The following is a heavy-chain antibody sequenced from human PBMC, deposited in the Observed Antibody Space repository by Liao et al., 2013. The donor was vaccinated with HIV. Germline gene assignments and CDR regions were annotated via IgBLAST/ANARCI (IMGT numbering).Heavy chain of an antibody. CDR3: ARLGQPSESYYKGGYYYMDV. V-gene: IGHV4-59*01. Sequence: QVQLQESGPGLVKPSETLSLTCTVSGDSITSGYWGWIRQSPGKGLEWIGYISGSGSTNHSPSLKSRVTISVDMSESQFFLELSSVTAADTAVYYCARLGQPSESYYKGGYYYMDVWGKGTNGHRLL. CDR1: GDSITSGY. D-gene: IGHD3-10*01. CDR2: ISGSGST. J-gene: IGHJ6*03.